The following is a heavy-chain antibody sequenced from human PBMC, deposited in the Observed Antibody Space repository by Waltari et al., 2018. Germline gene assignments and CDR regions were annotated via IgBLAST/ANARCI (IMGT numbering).Heavy chain of an antibody. V-gene: IGHV4-59*01. Sequence: QVQLQESGPSLLKPSETLSLICTVSGGSISGFYWSWVRQPPGKGLDWIGYIYYTGSTYSTPSLKSLVTMSVDTSKNQFSLKLSSVTAADTAFYYCARGGGGDWEWFDPWGQGTLVTVSS. D-gene: IGHD2-21*02. CDR1: GGSISGFY. CDR2: IYYTGST. CDR3: ARGGGGDWEWFDP. J-gene: IGHJ5*02.